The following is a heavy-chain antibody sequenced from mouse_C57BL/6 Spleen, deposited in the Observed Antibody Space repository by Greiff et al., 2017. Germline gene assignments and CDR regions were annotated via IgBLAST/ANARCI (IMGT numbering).Heavy chain of an antibody. D-gene: IGHD1-1*01. CDR3: AYGSSYAMDY. J-gene: IGHJ4*01. V-gene: IGHV1-42*01. CDR2: INPSTGGT. Sequence: VQLKESGPELVKPGASVKISCKASGYSFTGYYMNWVKQSPEKSLEWIGEINPSTGGTTYNQKFKAKATLTVDKSSSTAYMQLKSLTSEDSAVYYCAYGSSYAMDYWGQGTSVTVSS. CDR1: GYSFTGYY.